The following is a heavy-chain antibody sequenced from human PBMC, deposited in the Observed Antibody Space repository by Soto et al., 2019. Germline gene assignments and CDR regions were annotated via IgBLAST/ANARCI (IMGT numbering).Heavy chain of an antibody. Sequence: GGSLRLSCAASGFSFVNYAMNWVRQAPGKGLEWVSAISGSGGSTYYADSVKGRFTISRDNSKNTLYLQMNSLRAEDTAVYYCAKDITGRGWFDPWGQGTLVTVSS. CDR2: ISGSGGST. J-gene: IGHJ5*02. CDR1: GFSFVNYA. CDR3: AKDITGRGWFDP. V-gene: IGHV3-23*01. D-gene: IGHD1-20*01.